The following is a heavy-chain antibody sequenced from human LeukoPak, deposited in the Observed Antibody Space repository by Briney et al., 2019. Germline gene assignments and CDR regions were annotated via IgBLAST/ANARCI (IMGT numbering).Heavy chain of an antibody. J-gene: IGHJ6*02. CDR2: INPSGGST. V-gene: IGHV1-46*01. CDR3: ARETSGKGSGYYLRLGSYYGMDV. CDR1: GGTFISYA. D-gene: IGHD3-22*01. Sequence: GASVKVSCKASGGTFISYAISWVRQAPGQGLEWMGIINPSGGSTSYAQKFQGRVTMTRDTSTSTVYMELSSLRSEDTAVYYCARETSGKGSGYYLRLGSYYGMDVWGQGTTVTVSS.